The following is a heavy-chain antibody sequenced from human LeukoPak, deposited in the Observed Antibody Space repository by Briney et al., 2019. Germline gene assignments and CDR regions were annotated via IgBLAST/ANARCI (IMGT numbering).Heavy chain of an antibody. Sequence: GGSLRLSCAACGFTFSSYGMSWVRQAPGKGLEWVSAISGSGGSTYYADSVKGRFTISRDNSKNTLYLQMNSLRAEDTAVYYCAKETYYYDSSGYRGDAFDIWGQGTMVTVSS. D-gene: IGHD3-22*01. J-gene: IGHJ3*02. V-gene: IGHV3-23*01. CDR2: ISGSGGST. CDR1: GFTFSSYG. CDR3: AKETYYYDSSGYRGDAFDI.